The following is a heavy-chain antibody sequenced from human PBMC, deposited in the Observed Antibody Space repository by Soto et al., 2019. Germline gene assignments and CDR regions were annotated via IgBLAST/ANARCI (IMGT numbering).Heavy chain of an antibody. V-gene: IGHV3-11*06. CDR3: ATDSTGSGHDYGMEV. CDR2: ISSDSIYT. Sequence: QVQLVESGGGLVKPGGSLRLSCAASGFTFNDHYMTWIRQAPGKGLEWVSFISSDSIYTNSADSVKGRFTISRDNSKNLLYLQMSILLVEDTAVYYCATDSTGSGHDYGMEVCGQGNTVAVAS. D-gene: IGHD3-10*01. CDR1: GFTFNDHY. J-gene: IGHJ6*02.